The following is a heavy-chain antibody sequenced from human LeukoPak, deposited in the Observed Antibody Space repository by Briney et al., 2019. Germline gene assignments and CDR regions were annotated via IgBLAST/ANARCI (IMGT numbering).Heavy chain of an antibody. V-gene: IGHV3-74*01. D-gene: IGHD4-17*01. Sequence: GGSLRLSCAASGFTFSLSWMHWVRQAPGMGLEWVSSINYDARSRTYADSVKGRLTISRDNAENTLFLQMNSLRVEDTAIYSCVRGAGPGAPFDWGQGILVTVSS. CDR2: INYDARSR. CDR1: GFTFSLSW. J-gene: IGHJ1*01. CDR3: VRGAGPGAPFD.